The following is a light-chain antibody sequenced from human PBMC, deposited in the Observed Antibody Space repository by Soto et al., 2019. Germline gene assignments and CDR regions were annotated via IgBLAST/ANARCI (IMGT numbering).Light chain of an antibody. CDR2: AVT. V-gene: IGLV2-14*01. Sequence: QSALTQPASVSGSPGQSITISCTVTSSDVGGYNYVSWYQQHPGKAPKLMIYAVTDRPSGVSSRFSGSKSGNTASLTISGLQAEDEADYCCSSYTSSSTLFGTGTKVTVL. CDR1: SSDVGGYNY. J-gene: IGLJ1*01. CDR3: SSYTSSSTL.